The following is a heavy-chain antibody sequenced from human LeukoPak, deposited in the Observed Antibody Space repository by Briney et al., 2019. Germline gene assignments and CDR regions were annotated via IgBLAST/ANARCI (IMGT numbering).Heavy chain of an antibody. CDR3: ARDQYSGSLDY. J-gene: IGHJ4*02. Sequence: SETLSLTCTVSGGSISSCYWTWIRQPAGKGLEWIGRFYSTGSTNYNPSLKSRVTMSVDTSKNQFSLKLSSVTAADTAVYYRARDQYSGSLDYWGQGTLVTVSS. CDR2: FYSTGST. V-gene: IGHV4-4*07. CDR1: GGSISSCY. D-gene: IGHD1-26*01.